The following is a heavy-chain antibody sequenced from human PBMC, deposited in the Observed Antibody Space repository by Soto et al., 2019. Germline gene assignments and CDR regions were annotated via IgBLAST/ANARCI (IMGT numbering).Heavy chain of an antibody. D-gene: IGHD3-10*01. CDR2: IKQDGSEK. CDR3: ARDHEGFGEFYYMDV. J-gene: IGHJ6*03. Sequence: EVQLVESGGGLVQPRGSLRLSCAASGFTFSSYWMSWVRQAPGKGLEWVANIKQDGSEKYYVDSVKGRFTISRDNAKNSLYLQMNSLRAEDTAVYYCARDHEGFGEFYYMDVWGKGTTVTVSS. V-gene: IGHV3-7*01. CDR1: GFTFSSYW.